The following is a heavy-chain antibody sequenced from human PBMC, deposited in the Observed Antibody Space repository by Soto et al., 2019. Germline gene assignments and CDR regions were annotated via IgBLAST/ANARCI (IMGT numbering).Heavy chain of an antibody. Sequence: QVQLVESGGGVVQPGRSLRLSCAASGFTFSSYGMHWVRQAPGKGLEWVAVISYDGSNKYYADSVKGRFTISRDNSKNTLYLQMNSLRAEDTAVYYCASETSFGGSYYYGMDVWGQGTTVTVSS. V-gene: IGHV3-30*03. CDR1: GFTFSSYG. CDR3: ASETSFGGSYYYGMDV. J-gene: IGHJ6*02. CDR2: ISYDGSNK. D-gene: IGHD3-16*01.